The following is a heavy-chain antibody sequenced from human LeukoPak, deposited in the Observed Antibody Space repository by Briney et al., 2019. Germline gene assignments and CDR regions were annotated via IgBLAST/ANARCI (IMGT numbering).Heavy chain of an antibody. D-gene: IGHD3-16*02. CDR3: ARACQPLGGLSFPDY. CDR1: GYTFTCYA. CDR2: INPNTGNP. V-gene: IGHV7-4-1*02. J-gene: IGHJ4*02. Sequence: ASVKVSCKASGYTFTCYAMNWVRQAPGQGLEWMGWINPNTGNPTYAQAFTGRFVFSLDTSVSTTYLQISSLKAEDTAVYYCARACQPLGGLSFPDYWGQGTLVTVSS.